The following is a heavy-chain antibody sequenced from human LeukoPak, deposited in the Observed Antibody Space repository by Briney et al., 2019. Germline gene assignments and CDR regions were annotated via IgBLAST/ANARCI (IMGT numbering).Heavy chain of an antibody. D-gene: IGHD4-17*01. J-gene: IGHJ1*01. CDR2: IGAYNGNT. Sequence: GASVKVSCKASGYTFTSYGISWVRQAPGQGLEWMGWIGAYNGNTNYAQKLQGRVTMTTDTSTSTAYMELRSLRSDDTAVYYCAVTVTPGSFQHWGQGTLVTVSS. CDR3: AVTVTPGSFQH. V-gene: IGHV1-18*01. CDR1: GYTFTSYG.